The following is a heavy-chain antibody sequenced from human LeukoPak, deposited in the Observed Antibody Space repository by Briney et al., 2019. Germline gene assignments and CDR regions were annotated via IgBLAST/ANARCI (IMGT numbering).Heavy chain of an antibody. D-gene: IGHD3-16*01. V-gene: IGHV3-7*01. J-gene: IGHJ4*02. CDR2: MRQDGGEI. Sequence: GGSLRLSCAASGFTFSSYWMSWVRQAPGKGLEWVANMRQDGGEIYYVDSVKGRFTISRDNAKNSLHLEMNSLRAEDTAVYYCARDLYPGYWGQGTLVTVSS. CDR3: ARDLYPGY. CDR1: GFTFSSYW.